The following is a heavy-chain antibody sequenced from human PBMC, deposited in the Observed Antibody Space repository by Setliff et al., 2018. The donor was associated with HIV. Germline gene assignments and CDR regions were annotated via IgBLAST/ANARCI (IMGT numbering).Heavy chain of an antibody. CDR1: GYRFNTYG. CDR3: VRGVTRDISGYYRDEYFQH. D-gene: IGHD3-22*01. CDR2: ISPYNGDT. J-gene: IGHJ1*01. V-gene: IGHV1-18*01. Sequence: ASVKVSCKASGYRFNTYGISWVRQAPGQGLEWMGWISPYNGDTRFAQSLQGRVTLTTDTSTNTAYMEMRTLRSDDTAVYYCVRGVTRDISGYYRDEYFQHWGQGTQVTSPQ.